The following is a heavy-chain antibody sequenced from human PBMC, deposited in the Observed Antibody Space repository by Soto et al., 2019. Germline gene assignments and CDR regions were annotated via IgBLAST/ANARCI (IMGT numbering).Heavy chain of an antibody. CDR2: IKQDGSEK. Sequence: LSLSCAASGFTFSSYWMSWVRQAPGKGLEWVANIKQDGSEKYYVDSVKGRFTIFRDNARNSLYLQMNSLIAEDTAVYYCTRDNRSCCSCLFDYWRQVTLVT. CDR3: TRDNRSCCSCLFDY. V-gene: IGHV3-7*03. J-gene: IGHJ4*02. CDR1: GFTFSSYW. D-gene: IGHD2-15*01.